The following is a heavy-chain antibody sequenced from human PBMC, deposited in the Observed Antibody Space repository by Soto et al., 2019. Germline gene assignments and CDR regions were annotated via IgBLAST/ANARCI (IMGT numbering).Heavy chain of an antibody. CDR2: ISWNSGSI. CDR1: GFTFDDYA. J-gene: IGHJ3*02. V-gene: IGHV3-9*01. D-gene: IGHD4-17*01. CDR3: AKDITVYVDAFDI. Sequence: EVQLVESGGVLVQPGRSLRLSCAASGFTFDDYAMHWVRQAQGKGLEWVSGISWNSGSIGYADSVKGRFTISRDNAKNSLYLQMNSLGAEDTALYYCAKDITVYVDAFDIWGQGTMVTVSS.